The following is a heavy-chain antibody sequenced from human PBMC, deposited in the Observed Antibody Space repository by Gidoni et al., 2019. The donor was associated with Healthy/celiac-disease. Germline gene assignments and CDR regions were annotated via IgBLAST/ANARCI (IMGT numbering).Heavy chain of an antibody. J-gene: IGHJ4*02. CDR3: AKYSSGVSSYFDY. D-gene: IGHD6-19*01. CDR1: GFTVSSNY. CDR2: IYSGGST. Sequence: EVQLVESGGGLIQPGGSLRLPCAASGFTVSSNYMSWVRQAPGKGLEWVSFIYSGGSTYYADSVKGRFTISRDNSKNTLYLQMNSLRAEDTAVYYCAKYSSGVSSYFDYWGQGTLVTVSS. V-gene: IGHV3-53*01.